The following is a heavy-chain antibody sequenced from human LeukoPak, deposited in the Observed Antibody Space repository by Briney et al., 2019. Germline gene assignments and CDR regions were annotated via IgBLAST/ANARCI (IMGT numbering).Heavy chain of an antibody. V-gene: IGHV4-39*07. CDR2: ISYSGST. Sequence: PSETLSLTCIVSGGSISSSSYYWGWIRQPPGQGLEWIGIISYSGSTYYNPSLKSRVTISVDTSKNQFSLKLSSVTAADTAVYYCARGTGDPIRDAFDIWGQGTMVTVSS. D-gene: IGHD7-27*01. CDR3: ARGTGDPIRDAFDI. J-gene: IGHJ3*02. CDR1: GGSISSSSYY.